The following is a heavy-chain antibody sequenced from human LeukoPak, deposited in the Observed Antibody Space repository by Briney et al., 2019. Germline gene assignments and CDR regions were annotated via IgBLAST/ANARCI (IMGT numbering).Heavy chain of an antibody. CDR3: AREGVEAAAGPFDY. Sequence: GGSLRLSCAASGFTFSSYAMHWVRQAPGKGLEWVAVISYDGSNKYYADSVKGRFTISRDNSKNTLYLQMNSLRAEDTAVYYCAREGVEAAAGPFDYWGQGTLVTVSS. CDR1: GFTFSSYA. D-gene: IGHD6-13*01. CDR2: ISYDGSNK. V-gene: IGHV3-30*04. J-gene: IGHJ4*02.